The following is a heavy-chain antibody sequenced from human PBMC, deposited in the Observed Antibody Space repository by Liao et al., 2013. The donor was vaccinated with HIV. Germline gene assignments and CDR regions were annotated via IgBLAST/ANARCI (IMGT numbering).Heavy chain of an antibody. Sequence: QVQLQESGPGLVKPSETLSLTCTVSGGSISSYYWSWIRQPPGKGLEWIGYIHYSGSTNYNPSLKSRVTISVDTSKNQFSLNLNSVTAADTAVYFCARSYYYESSFDYWGQGTLVTVSS. CDR3: ARSYYYESSFDY. J-gene: IGHJ4*02. CDR1: GGSISSYY. D-gene: IGHD3-22*01. V-gene: IGHV4-59*01. CDR2: IHYSGST.